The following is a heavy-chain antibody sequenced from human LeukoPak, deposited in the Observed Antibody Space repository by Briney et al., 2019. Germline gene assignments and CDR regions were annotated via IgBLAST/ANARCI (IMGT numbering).Heavy chain of an antibody. CDR1: GDSVSSNSAA. CDR3: ARDYGTTTTTKRWGCFDY. Sequence: SQTLSLTFAISGDSVSSNSAAWNWLRQSPSRGLEWLGRTYYRSKWYNDYAVSVKSRITINPDTSKNQFSLQLNSVTPEDTAVYYCARDYGTTTTTKRWGCFDYWGQGALVTVSS. J-gene: IGHJ4*02. V-gene: IGHV6-1*01. CDR2: TYYRSKWYN. D-gene: IGHD4-11*01.